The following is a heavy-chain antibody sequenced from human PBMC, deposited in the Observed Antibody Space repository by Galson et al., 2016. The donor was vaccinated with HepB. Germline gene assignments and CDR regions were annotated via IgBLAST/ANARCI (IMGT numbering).Heavy chain of an antibody. CDR1: GFIFSNFG. CDR3: ARDLFLGGPVRDP. V-gene: IGHV3-33*01. J-gene: IGHJ5*02. D-gene: IGHD3-16*01. Sequence: SLRLSCAASGFIFSNFGFHWVRQAPGKGLEWVAVMLSAADNKYYAESVKGRFTISRDNYKNTLYLQMNSLRAEDTAVYYCARDLFLGGPVRDPWGQGTLVIVSS. CDR2: MLSAADNK.